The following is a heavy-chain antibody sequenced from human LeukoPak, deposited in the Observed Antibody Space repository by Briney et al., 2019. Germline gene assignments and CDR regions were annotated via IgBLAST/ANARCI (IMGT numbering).Heavy chain of an antibody. CDR3: ARDARLDY. CDR1: GFTFSNNP. J-gene: IGHJ4*02. CDR2: ISYDGSSK. V-gene: IGHV3-30*04. Sequence: PGGSLRLSCAASGFTFSNNPMHWVRRAPGKGLQWVAVISYDGSSKYYADSVKGRFTISRDNSKNTLYLQMNNLRAEDTAVYYCARDARLDYWGQGTLVTVSS.